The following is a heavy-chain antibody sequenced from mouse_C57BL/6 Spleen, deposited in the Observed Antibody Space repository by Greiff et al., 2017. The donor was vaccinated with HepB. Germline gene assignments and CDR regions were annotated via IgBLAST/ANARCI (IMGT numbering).Heavy chain of an antibody. Sequence: VQRVESGAELARPGASVKLSCKASGYTFTSYGISWVKQRTGQGLEWIGEIYPRSGNTYYNEKFKGKATLTADKSSSTAYMELRSLTSEDSAVYFCARNPSLLRYLDYWGQGTTLTVSS. CDR1: GYTFTSYG. D-gene: IGHD1-1*01. CDR3: ARNPSLLRYLDY. J-gene: IGHJ2*01. CDR2: IYPRSGNT. V-gene: IGHV1-81*01.